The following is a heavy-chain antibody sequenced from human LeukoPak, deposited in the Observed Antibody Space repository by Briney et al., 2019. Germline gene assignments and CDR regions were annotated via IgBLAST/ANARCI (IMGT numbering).Heavy chain of an antibody. D-gene: IGHD3-10*01. V-gene: IGHV3-30*02. CDR1: GFTFSSYW. J-gene: IGHJ6*04. CDR3: AIQRAFGEGV. CDR2: IRDDGSKT. Sequence: GGSLRLSCAASGFTFSSYWMSWVRQAPGKGLEWVAYIRDDGSKTNYADSAKGRFTISRDNSKNTLYLQMNSLRLEDTAIYYCAIQRAFGEGVWGKGTTVSVSS.